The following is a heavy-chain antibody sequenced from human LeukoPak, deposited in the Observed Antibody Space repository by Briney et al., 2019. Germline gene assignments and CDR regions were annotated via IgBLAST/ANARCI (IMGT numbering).Heavy chain of an antibody. J-gene: IGHJ6*02. CDR3: ARVAPYCSSTSCYYYYGMDV. D-gene: IGHD2-2*01. CDR1: GYTFTSYG. CDR2: IGAYNGNT. V-gene: IGHV1-18*01. Sequence: ASVKVSCKASGYTFTSYGISWVRQAPGQGLEWMGWIGAYNGNTNYAQKLQGRVTMTTDTSTSTAYMELRSLRSDDTAVYYCARVAPYCSSTSCYYYYGMDVWGQGTTVTVSS.